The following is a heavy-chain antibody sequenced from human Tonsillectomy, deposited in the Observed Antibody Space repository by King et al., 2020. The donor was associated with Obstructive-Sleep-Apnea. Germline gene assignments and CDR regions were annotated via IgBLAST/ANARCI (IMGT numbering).Heavy chain of an antibody. Sequence: QLQESGPGLVKSSETLSLTCTVSGGSISSSNYYWGWVRQPPGKGLEWIGNLYFSGTTYYNPSLKSRVTISLDTSKNQFSLSLISVTAADTAVYYCASKDYDVLTGIDYWGQGTLVAVSS. CDR1: GGSISSSNYY. V-gene: IGHV4-39*07. CDR2: LYFSGTT. D-gene: IGHD3-9*01. CDR3: ASKDYDVLTGIDY. J-gene: IGHJ4*02.